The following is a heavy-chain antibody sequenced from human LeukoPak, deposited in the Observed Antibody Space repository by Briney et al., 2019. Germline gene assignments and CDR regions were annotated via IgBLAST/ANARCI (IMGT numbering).Heavy chain of an antibody. V-gene: IGHV1-46*03. CDR2: INPSGGST. CDR3: ARVYGSGSYRDALDI. Sequence: ASLNASCTPSGYTFTSYYMHWVRQAPGQGLEWMGIINPSGGSTSSAQKFQGRVTITRDTSTSTVYLELRSPRSEDTDVYYSARVYGSGSYRDALDIWGQGKMVTVSS. J-gene: IGHJ3*02. CDR1: GYTFTSYY. D-gene: IGHD3-10*01.